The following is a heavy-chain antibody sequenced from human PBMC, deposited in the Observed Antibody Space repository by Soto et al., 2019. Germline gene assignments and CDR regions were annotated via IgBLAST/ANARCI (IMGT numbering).Heavy chain of an antibody. D-gene: IGHD3-16*01. Sequence: QVQLVESGGGVVQPGTSLRVSCVGSGFTFRSYVIHWVRQAPGKGLEWVALTSYDGSGKYYGDSVRGRFTISRDNSRNTVDLQMDSQRLEDTALYYCVRWGTTGGLDVWGQGTLVSVSS. CDR2: TSYDGSGK. V-gene: IGHV3-30*19. J-gene: IGHJ1*01. CDR3: VRWGTTGGLDV. CDR1: GFTFRSYV.